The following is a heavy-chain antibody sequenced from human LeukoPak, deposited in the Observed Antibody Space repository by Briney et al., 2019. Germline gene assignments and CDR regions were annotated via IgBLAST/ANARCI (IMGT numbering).Heavy chain of an antibody. J-gene: IGHJ6*02. Sequence: GGSLRFSCAASGFTVSRTYRSWVRQAPGKGLEWVSVIFSGGTTYYADSVKGRFTISRDNSKNTLYHQMNSLRAEDTAVYCCARAGNYYVMDVWGQGTTVTVSS. V-gene: IGHV3-53*01. CDR3: ARAGNYYVMDV. CDR1: GFTVSRTY. CDR2: IFSGGTT.